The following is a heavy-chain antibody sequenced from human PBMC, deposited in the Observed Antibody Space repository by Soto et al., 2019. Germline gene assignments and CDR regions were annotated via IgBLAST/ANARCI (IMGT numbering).Heavy chain of an antibody. D-gene: IGHD3-16*01. CDR1: GFTFDSFA. V-gene: IGHV3-23*01. J-gene: IGHJ4*02. Sequence: EVQLLESGGGLEQPGGSLRLSCAASGFTFDSFAMTWVRQAPGKGLEWVSAISASGGSTFYADSVTGRFTISRDSSKNTLYLQMNSLRAEDTSVYYCARVAVMPDSWGQGTLVTVSS. CDR3: ARVAVMPDS. CDR2: ISASGGST.